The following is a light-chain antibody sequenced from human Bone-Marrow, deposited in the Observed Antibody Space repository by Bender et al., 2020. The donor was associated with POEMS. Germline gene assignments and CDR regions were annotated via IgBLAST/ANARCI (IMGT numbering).Light chain of an antibody. CDR2: EVS. J-gene: IGLJ1*01. CDR3: SSYTKRSTEI. V-gene: IGLV2-14*01. Sequence: QSALTQPRSVSGSPGQSVTISCTGTRNDVGGYESVSWYQQHPGKVPKVLIYEVSNRPSGVSNRFSGSKSGNTASLTISGLQAEDEADYYCSSYTKRSTEIFGTGTRVTVL. CDR1: RNDVGGYES.